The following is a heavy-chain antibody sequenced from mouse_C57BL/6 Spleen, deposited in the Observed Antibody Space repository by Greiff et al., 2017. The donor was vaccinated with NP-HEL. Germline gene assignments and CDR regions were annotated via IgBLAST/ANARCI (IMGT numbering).Heavy chain of an antibody. D-gene: IGHD1-1*01. Sequence: QVQLQQPGAELVRPGSSVKLSCKASGYTFTSYWMHWVKQRPIQGLEWIGNIDPSDSETHYNQKFKDKATLTVDKSSSTAYMQLSSLTSEDSAVYYCARGNYYGSSQYYYAMDYWGQGTSVTVSS. J-gene: IGHJ4*01. CDR2: IDPSDSET. V-gene: IGHV1-52*01. CDR1: GYTFTSYW. CDR3: ARGNYYGSSQYYYAMDY.